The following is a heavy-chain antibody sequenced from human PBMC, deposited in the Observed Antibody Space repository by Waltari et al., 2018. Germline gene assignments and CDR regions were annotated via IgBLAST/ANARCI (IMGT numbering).Heavy chain of an antibody. CDR3: ARERIMITFGGVIVRGGMDV. J-gene: IGHJ6*02. Sequence: QVQLQQWGAGLLKPSETLSLTCAVYGGSFSGYYWRWIRQPPGKGLEWIGEINHSRSTIHTPTLKSRGTISVDTSKNQFSLKLSSVTAADTAVYYCARERIMITFGGVIVRGGMDVWGQGTTVTVSS. D-gene: IGHD3-16*02. CDR1: GGSFSGYY. CDR2: INHSRST. V-gene: IGHV4-34*01.